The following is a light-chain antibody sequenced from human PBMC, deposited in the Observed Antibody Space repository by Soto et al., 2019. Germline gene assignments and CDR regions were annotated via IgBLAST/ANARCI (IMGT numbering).Light chain of an antibody. J-gene: IGKJ2*01. Sequence: EIVLTQSPGTLSLSPGDSDTLSCRASQSVSTYVAWYQQRRGQAPRLLIYSASKRATGIPARFSGGGSGTDFTLTISSLESEDSAVHFCHHRSDCPHTFGQGTTLEIK. CDR3: HHRSDCPHT. CDR1: QSVSTY. CDR2: SAS. V-gene: IGKV3-11*01.